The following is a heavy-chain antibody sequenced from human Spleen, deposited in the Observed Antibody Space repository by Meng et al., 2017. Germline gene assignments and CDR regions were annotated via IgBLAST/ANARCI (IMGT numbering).Heavy chain of an antibody. D-gene: IGHD4/OR15-4a*01. J-gene: IGHJ4*02. CDR1: GFTFSSHA. CDR2: ISGSGGST. Sequence: RGSLRLSCAASGFTFSSHAMNWVRQAPGKGLEWVSAISGSGGSTYYADSVKGRFTISRDNSKNTLYLQMNSLRAEDTAVYYCAKDPGASSYWGQGTLVTVSS. V-gene: IGHV3-23*01. CDR3: AKDPGASSY.